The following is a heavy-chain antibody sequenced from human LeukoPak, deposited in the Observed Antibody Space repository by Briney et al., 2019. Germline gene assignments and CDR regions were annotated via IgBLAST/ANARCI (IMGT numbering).Heavy chain of an antibody. CDR2: IYSGGST. J-gene: IGHJ6*02. CDR1: GLSFSSYW. D-gene: IGHD3-16*01. CDR3: ARGAMISSRVVYGMDV. V-gene: IGHV3-66*01. Sequence: PGGSLRLSCAASGLSFSSYWMSWVRQAPGKGLEWVSFIYSGGSTYYTGSVKGRFTISRDNSKNTLYLQMNSLGVEDTAVYYCARGAMISSRVVYGMDVWGQGTTVTVSS.